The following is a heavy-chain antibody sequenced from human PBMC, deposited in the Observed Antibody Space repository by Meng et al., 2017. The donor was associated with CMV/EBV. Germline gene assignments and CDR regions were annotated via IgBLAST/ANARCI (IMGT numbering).Heavy chain of an antibody. V-gene: IGHV6-1*01. CDR2: TYYRSKLYN. CDR3: ARDKGMVELGSWFDP. D-gene: IGHD2-15*01. CDR1: GDSVSSNSAA. Sequence: DQLQQAVPGLLNPPQTLAHPCAISGDSVSSNSAAWNWIRQSPSRCLEWLGRTYYRSKLYNDYAVSVKSRITINPDTSKNQFSLQLNAVTPEDTAVYYCARDKGMVELGSWFDPWGQGTLVTVSS. J-gene: IGHJ5*02.